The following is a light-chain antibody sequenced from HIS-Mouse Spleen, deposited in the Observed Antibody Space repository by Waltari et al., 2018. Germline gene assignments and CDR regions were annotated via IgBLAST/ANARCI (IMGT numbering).Light chain of an antibody. Sequence: QSALTQPASVSGSPGQSITISCTGTSSDVGGYNYVSWYQQHPGKAPKLMIYDVSNRPSGVSNRFSGSKSGNTASLTISGLQAEDEADYDCSSYTSSSPLFGGGTKLTVL. CDR3: SSYTSSSPL. J-gene: IGLJ2*01. V-gene: IGLV2-14*03. CDR1: SSDVGGYNY. CDR2: DVS.